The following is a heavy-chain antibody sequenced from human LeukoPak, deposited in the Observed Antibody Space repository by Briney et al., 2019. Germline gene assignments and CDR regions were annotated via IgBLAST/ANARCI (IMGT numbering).Heavy chain of an antibody. CDR2: ISSSGGST. V-gene: IGHV3-64D*09. D-gene: IGHD4-23*01. J-gene: IGHJ4*02. Sequence: GGSLRLSCSASGFTFSSYAMHWVRQAPGKGLEYVSAISSSGGSTYYADSVKGRFTISRDNSKNTLYLQMSSLRAEDTAVYYCVKDPRVATTVVTPGFDYWGQGTLVTVSS. CDR3: VKDPRVATTVVTPGFDY. CDR1: GFTFSSYA.